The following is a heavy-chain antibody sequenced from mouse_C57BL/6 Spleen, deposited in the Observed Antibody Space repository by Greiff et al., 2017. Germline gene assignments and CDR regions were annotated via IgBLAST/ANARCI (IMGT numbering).Heavy chain of an antibody. CDR3: ARNDYGGGYFDY. CDR2: IWSGGRT. J-gene: IGHJ2*01. V-gene: IGHV2-2*01. CDR1: GFSLTSYG. D-gene: IGHD2-4*01. Sequence: QVQLQQSGPGLVQPSQSLSITCTVSGFSLTSYGVHWVHQSPGKGLEWLGVIWSGGRTDYNAAFISRLSISKDNSKSQVFFKMNSLQADDTAIYYCARNDYGGGYFDYWCQGTTHTVSS.